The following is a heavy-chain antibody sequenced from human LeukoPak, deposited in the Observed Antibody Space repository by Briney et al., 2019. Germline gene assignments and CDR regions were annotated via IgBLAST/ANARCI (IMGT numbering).Heavy chain of an antibody. J-gene: IGHJ5*02. CDR1: GFGFNDAA. V-gene: IGHV3-23*01. D-gene: IGHD4-11*01. CDR2: VSSSGANT. CDR3: ARDHSPGWFDP. Sequence: PGGSLRLSCAASGFGFNDAAMTWVRQAPGKGLEWVSLVSSSGANTYYADSVEGRFTISRDNAKNTLYLQMNSLRAEDTAVYYCARDHSPGWFDPWGQGTLVTVSS.